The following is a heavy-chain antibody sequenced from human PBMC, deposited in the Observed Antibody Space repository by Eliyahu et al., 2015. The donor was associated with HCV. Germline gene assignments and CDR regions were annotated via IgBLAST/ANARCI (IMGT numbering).Heavy chain of an antibody. V-gene: IGHV3-48*02. D-gene: IGHD2-2*01. J-gene: IGHJ5*01. CDR2: ISTKSTTI. CDR1: GFTFSSNA. CDR3: ARGIWLGYCRSITCQTFDS. Sequence: EVQLVESGGSLVQPGRSLRLSCAASGFTFSSNAMSWIRQAPGKGLEWVSHISTKSTTIYYANSVRGRFIVSRDNGQNSLYLQMNSLRDEDTAVYYCARGIWLGYCRSITCQTFDSWGQGTLVTVSA.